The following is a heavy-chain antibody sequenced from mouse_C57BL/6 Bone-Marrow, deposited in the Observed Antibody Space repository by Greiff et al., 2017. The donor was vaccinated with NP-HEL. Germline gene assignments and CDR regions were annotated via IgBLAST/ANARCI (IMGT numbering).Heavy chain of an antibody. CDR3: ARESSNYAWFAY. CDR1: GFTFSDYY. J-gene: IGHJ3*01. D-gene: IGHD2-5*01. Sequence: DVMLVESGGGLVQPGGSLKLSCAASGFTFSDYYMYWVRQTPEKRLEWVAYISNGGGSNYYPDTVKGRFTISRDNAKNTLYLQMSRLKSEDTAMYYCARESSNYAWFAYWGQGTLVTVSA. V-gene: IGHV5-12*01. CDR2: ISNGGGSN.